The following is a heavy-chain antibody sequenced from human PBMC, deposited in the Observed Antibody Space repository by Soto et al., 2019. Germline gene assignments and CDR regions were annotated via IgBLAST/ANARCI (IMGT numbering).Heavy chain of an antibody. V-gene: IGHV1-8*01. Sequence: ASVKVSCKASGYTFTSYGINWVRQATGQGLEWMGWMNPNSGNTGYAQKFQGRVTMTRNTSISTAYMELSSLRSEDTAVYYCARGQYCSSTSCHMAYYYYYYMDVWGKGTTVTVSS. CDR3: ARGQYCSSTSCHMAYYYYYYMDV. CDR1: GYTFTSYG. J-gene: IGHJ6*03. CDR2: MNPNSGNT. D-gene: IGHD2-2*01.